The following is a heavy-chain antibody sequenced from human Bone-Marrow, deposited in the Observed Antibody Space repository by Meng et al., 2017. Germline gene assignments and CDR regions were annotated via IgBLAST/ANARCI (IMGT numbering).Heavy chain of an antibody. J-gene: IGHJ4*02. CDR1: GGNFSSNA. D-gene: IGHD6-25*01. CDR2: INPKSGDT. CDR3: ARDEDISAAGKLFGDY. V-gene: IGHV1-2*06. Sequence: QVPLVQSGAEVMKPGSPLKFPCKSSGGNFSSNAISLLRQAPGQGLEWMGRINPKSGDTHYAQKFQARVTMTGDTSISTAYMELSGLRSDDTAMYYCARDEDISAAGKLFGDYWGQGTLVTVSS.